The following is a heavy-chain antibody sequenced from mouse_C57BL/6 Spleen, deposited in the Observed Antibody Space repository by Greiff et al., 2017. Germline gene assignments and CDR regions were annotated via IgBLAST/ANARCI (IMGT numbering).Heavy chain of an antibody. V-gene: IGHV1-53*01. Sequence: VQLQQSGTELVKPGASVKLSCKASGYTFTSYWMHWVKQRPGQGLEWIGNINPSNGGTNYNEKFKSKATLTVDKSSSTAYMQLSSLTSEDSAVYYCARDYYGSSYVRYFDVWGTGTTVTVSS. J-gene: IGHJ1*03. CDR3: ARDYYGSSYVRYFDV. CDR2: INPSNGGT. CDR1: GYTFTSYW. D-gene: IGHD1-1*01.